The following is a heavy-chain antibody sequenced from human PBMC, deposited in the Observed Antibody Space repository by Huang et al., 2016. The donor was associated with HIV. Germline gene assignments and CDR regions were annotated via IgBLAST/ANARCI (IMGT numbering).Heavy chain of an antibody. CDR3: GGSSGYWSFDY. Sequence: QVQLVQSGGEVKKPGASVKFSCKASDYTFTSYGISWVRQAPGQGLEWMGWISTNNGDTNDAQKFQGRVTMNTDTSTSTGYMELRSLRADDTAVYYCGGSSGYWSFDYWGQGTLVTVSS. V-gene: IGHV1-18*04. CDR1: DYTFTSYG. CDR2: ISTNNGDT. D-gene: IGHD3-22*01. J-gene: IGHJ4*02.